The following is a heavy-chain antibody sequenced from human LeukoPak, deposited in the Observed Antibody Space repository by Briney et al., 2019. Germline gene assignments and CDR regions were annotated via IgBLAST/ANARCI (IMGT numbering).Heavy chain of an antibody. J-gene: IGHJ4*02. Sequence: GGSLRLSCAASGSTFSSYAMHWVRQAPGKGLEWVAVISYDGSNKYYADSVKGRFTISRDNSKNTLYLQMNSLRAEDTAVYYCARDELTIAPYYFDYWGQGTLVTVSS. CDR2: ISYDGSNK. CDR3: ARDELTIAPYYFDY. CDR1: GSTFSSYA. V-gene: IGHV3-30*01. D-gene: IGHD3-10*01.